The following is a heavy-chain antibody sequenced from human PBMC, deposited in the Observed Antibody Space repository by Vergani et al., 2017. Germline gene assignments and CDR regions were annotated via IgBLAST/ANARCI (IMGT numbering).Heavy chain of an antibody. D-gene: IGHD3-3*01. V-gene: IGHV3-23*01. CDR3: AKDHLRDFWRHGY. CDR1: GFTFSSYA. CDR2: ISGSGGST. J-gene: IGHJ4*02. Sequence: EVQLLESGGGLVQPGGSLRLSCAASGFTFSSYAMSWVRQAPGKGLEWVSAISGSGGSTYYAVSVKGRFTISRDNSKNTLYLQMNSLRAEDTAVYYCAKDHLRDFWRHGYWGQGTLVTVSS.